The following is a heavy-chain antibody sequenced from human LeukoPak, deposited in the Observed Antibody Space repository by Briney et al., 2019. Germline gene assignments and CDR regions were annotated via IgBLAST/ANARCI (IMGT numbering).Heavy chain of an antibody. D-gene: IGHD2/OR15-2a*01. V-gene: IGHV1-46*01. Sequence: ASVKVSCKASGYTLTSYNIRWVRQAPGQGLGWMGIINPSGGSTNYAQKFQGRVSMTRDTSTNTVYMELTSLSCEDTAEYYCARRKTGGAPLSTDGSGQGTTVTVSS. CDR1: GYTLTSYN. CDR3: ARRKTGGAPLSTDG. J-gene: IGHJ6*02. CDR2: INPSGGST.